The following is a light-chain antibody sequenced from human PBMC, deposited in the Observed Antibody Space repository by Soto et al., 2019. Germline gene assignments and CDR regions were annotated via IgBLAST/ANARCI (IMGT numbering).Light chain of an antibody. J-gene: IGLJ3*02. V-gene: IGLV2-11*01. CDR1: SSDVGGYNY. Sequence: QSALTQPRSVSGSPGQSVTISCTGTSSDVGGYNYVSWYQHHPGTAPKLMIYDVSERPSGVPDRFSGSKSGNTASLTISGLQAEDEADYYCCSYAGSYTWVFGGGTKLTVL. CDR2: DVS. CDR3: CSYAGSYTWV.